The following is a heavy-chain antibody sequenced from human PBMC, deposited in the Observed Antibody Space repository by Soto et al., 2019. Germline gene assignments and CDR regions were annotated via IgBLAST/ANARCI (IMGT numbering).Heavy chain of an antibody. CDR2: IYYSGGT. CDR1: GGSISSGGYY. V-gene: IGHV4-31*03. J-gene: IGHJ4*02. Sequence: QVQLQESGPGLVKPSQTLSLTCTVSGGSISSGGYYWNWFRQHPGKGLEWIGYIYYSGGTYYNPSLKSRVTISVETSKNQFSLKLSCVTAADTAVYYCASVGYYDSSGYFQRKPYFDYWGQGTLVTVSS. CDR3: ASVGYYDSSGYFQRKPYFDY. D-gene: IGHD3-22*01.